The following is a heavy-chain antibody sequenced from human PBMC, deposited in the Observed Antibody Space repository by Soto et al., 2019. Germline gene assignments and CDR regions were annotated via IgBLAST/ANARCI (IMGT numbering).Heavy chain of an antibody. CDR1: GFTCSSYD. CDR2: ILVGGST. CDR3: AKATATGGGAFDI. Sequence: LRLSCAASGFTCSSYDMSWVRQAPGKGLEWVSTILVGGSTHYPDSVKGRFTISRDNSKNTVFLQMNSLTAGDTAVYYCAKATATGGGAFDIRGQGTMVTVSS. V-gene: IGHV3-23*01. D-gene: IGHD2-8*02. J-gene: IGHJ3*02.